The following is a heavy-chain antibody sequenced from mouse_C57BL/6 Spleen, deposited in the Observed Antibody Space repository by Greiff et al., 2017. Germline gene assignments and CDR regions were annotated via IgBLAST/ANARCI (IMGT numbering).Heavy chain of an antibody. J-gene: IGHJ3*01. CDR2: ISYDGSY. CDR1: GYSITSGYY. CDR3: ARGAELAWFAY. V-gene: IGHV3-6*01. D-gene: IGHD4-1*01. Sequence: EVKLMESGPGLVKPSQSLSLTCSVTGYSITSGYYWNWIRQFPGNKLEWMGYISYDGSYNNNPSRKIRISNTRDTSKNQFFLKLNSVTTEDTATYYCARGAELAWFAYWGQGTLVTVSA.